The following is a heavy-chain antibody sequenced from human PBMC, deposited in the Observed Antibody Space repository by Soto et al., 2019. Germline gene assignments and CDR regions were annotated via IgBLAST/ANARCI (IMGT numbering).Heavy chain of an antibody. CDR1: GFTFSSYA. V-gene: IGHV3-23*01. J-gene: IGHJ6*03. CDR2: ISGSGGST. CDR3: AKVGGREGYYYYYYYMDF. D-gene: IGHD1-1*01. Sequence: GGSLRLSCAASGFTFSSYAMSWVRQAPGKGLEWVSAISGSGGSTYYADSVKGRFTISRDNSKNTLYLQMNSLRAEDTAVYYCAKVGGREGYYYYYYYMDFWGKGTTVTVSS.